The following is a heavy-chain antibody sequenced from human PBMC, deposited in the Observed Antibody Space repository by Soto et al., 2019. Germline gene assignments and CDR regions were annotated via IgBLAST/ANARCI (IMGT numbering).Heavy chain of an antibody. CDR1: GFSFSDYA. J-gene: IGHJ4*01. Sequence: GGSLRLSCKASGFSFSDYAMNWVRQAPGKGLEWVSVISGSGDNTFYAASVKGRFAISRDNSKNVLYLQMNSLSADDAAVYFCAKGRAITVYGVDIRFDYWGLGTLVTVSS. CDR3: AKGRAITVYGVDIRFDY. CDR2: ISGSGDNT. D-gene: IGHD3-3*01. V-gene: IGHV3-23*01.